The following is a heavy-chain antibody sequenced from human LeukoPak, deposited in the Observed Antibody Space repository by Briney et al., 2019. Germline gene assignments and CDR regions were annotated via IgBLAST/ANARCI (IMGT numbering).Heavy chain of an antibody. Sequence: GASVKVSCTPSEYTFTPYYMHWVRQAPGQGLEWMGWINPYSGGTNYAQKFQGRVTMTRDTSISTAYMELSRLRSDDTAVYYCAREPWYCSGGSCYSLKNRYYFDYWGQGTLVTVSS. J-gene: IGHJ4*02. CDR1: EYTFTPYY. CDR2: INPYSGGT. V-gene: IGHV1-2*02. D-gene: IGHD2-15*01. CDR3: AREPWYCSGGSCYSLKNRYYFDY.